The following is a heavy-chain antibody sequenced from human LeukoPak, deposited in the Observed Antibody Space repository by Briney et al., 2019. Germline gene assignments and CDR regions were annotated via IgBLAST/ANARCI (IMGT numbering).Heavy chain of an antibody. D-gene: IGHD5-18*01. J-gene: IGHJ4*02. Sequence: SETLSRTCAVYGGSFSGYYWSWIRQPPGKGLEWSGEINHSGSTNYNPSLNSRVTISVDTSNNQFSLKLSSLTAAHSAVYYCARRGYSYGSAYWGQGTLVTVSS. V-gene: IGHV4-34*01. CDR2: INHSGST. CDR3: ARRGYSYGSAY. CDR1: GGSFSGYY.